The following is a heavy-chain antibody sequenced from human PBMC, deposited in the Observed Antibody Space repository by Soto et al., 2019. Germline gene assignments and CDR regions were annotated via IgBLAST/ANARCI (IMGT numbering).Heavy chain of an antibody. CDR2: IYSGGST. CDR1: GFTVSSNY. D-gene: IGHD6-19*01. J-gene: IGHJ4*02. CDR3: ARDQGGAAIAVAGIDY. V-gene: IGHV3-53*01. Sequence: PGGSLRLSCAASGFTVSSNYMSWVRQAPGKGLEWVSVIYSGGSTYYADSVKGRFTISRDNSKNTLYLQMNSLRAEDTAVYYCARDQGGAAIAVAGIDYWGQGTLVTVSS.